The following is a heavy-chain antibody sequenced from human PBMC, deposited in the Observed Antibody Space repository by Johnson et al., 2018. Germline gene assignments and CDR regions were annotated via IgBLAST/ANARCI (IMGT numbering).Heavy chain of an antibody. V-gene: IGHV3-30*18. D-gene: IGHD3-10*01. CDR3: ANLLTYGSGSYFAFDI. CDR2: ISYDGSNK. CDR1: GFTFSSYG. J-gene: IGHJ3*02. Sequence: VQLVESGGGVVQPGRSLRLSCAASGFTFSSYGMHWVRQAPGKGLEWVAVISYDGSNKYYAESVKGRFTISRDNSKNTLYLQMNSLRAEDTAVYYCANLLTYGSGSYFAFDIWGQGTMVTVSS.